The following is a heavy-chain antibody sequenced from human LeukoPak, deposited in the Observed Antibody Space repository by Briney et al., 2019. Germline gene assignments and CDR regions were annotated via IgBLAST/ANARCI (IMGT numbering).Heavy chain of an antibody. Sequence: GESLKISCKGSGYSFTSYWIGWVRQMPGKGLEWMGSIYPGDSDTRYSPSFQGQVTISADKSISTAYLQWSSLKASDTAMYYCARRAPSPTGGMDVWGQGTTVTVSS. CDR1: GYSFTSYW. V-gene: IGHV5-51*01. CDR3: ARRAPSPTGGMDV. CDR2: IYPGDSDT. D-gene: IGHD1-14*01. J-gene: IGHJ6*02.